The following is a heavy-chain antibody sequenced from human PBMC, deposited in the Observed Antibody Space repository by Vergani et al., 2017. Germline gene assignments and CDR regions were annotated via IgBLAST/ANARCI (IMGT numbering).Heavy chain of an antibody. D-gene: IGHD1-26*01. CDR3: AKPLGWELPDFYYGMDV. V-gene: IGHV3-30*02. Sequence: QVQLVESEGGVVQPGRSLRLSCAASGFTFNTYGFHWVRQAPGKGLEWVAFIRYDGINTYYVDSVRGRFNISRDDPKNTLYLNMISLRPEDTAVYYCAKPLGWELPDFYYGMDVWGQGTTVTVS. CDR2: IRYDGINT. J-gene: IGHJ6*02. CDR1: GFTFNTYG.